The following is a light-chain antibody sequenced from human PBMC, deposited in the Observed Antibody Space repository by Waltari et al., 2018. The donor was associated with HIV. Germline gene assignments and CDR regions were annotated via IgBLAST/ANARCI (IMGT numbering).Light chain of an antibody. V-gene: IGKV3-20*01. CDR3: QQYGSSPRT. CDR2: GAS. J-gene: IGKJ3*01. Sequence: EIVLTQSPGTLPLSPGERATLSCRASQRVSSSYLAWYQQKPGQAHRLPIYGASSRATGIPDRFSGSGSETDFTLTISRLEPEDFAVYYCQQYGSSPRTFGPGTKVDIK. CDR1: QRVSSSY.